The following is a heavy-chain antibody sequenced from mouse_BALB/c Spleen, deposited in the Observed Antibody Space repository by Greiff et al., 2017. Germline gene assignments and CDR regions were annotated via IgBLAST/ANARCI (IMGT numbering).Heavy chain of an antibody. CDR1: GYTFSSYW. CDR3: ASDGYYVDYAMDY. CDR2: ILPGSGST. D-gene: IGHD2-3*01. Sequence: QVQLQQSGAELMKPGASVKISCKATGYTFSSYWIEWVKQRPGHGLEWIGEILPGSGSTNYNEKFKGKATFTADTSSNTAYMQLSSLTSEDSAVYYCASDGYYVDYAMDYWGQGTSVTVSS. V-gene: IGHV1-9*01. J-gene: IGHJ4*01.